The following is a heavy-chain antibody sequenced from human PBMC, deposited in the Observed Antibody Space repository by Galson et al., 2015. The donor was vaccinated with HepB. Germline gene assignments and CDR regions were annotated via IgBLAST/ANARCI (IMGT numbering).Heavy chain of an antibody. CDR1: GFTFSSYA. D-gene: IGHD4-23*01. J-gene: IGHJ4*02. Sequence: SLRLSCAASGFTFSSYAMSWVRQAPGKGLEWVSAISGSGGSTYYADSVKGRFTISRDNSKNTLYLQMNSLRAEDTAVYYCAKLDYGGAVPRSYYFDYWGQGTLVTVSS. V-gene: IGHV3-23*01. CDR2: ISGSGGST. CDR3: AKLDYGGAVPRSYYFDY.